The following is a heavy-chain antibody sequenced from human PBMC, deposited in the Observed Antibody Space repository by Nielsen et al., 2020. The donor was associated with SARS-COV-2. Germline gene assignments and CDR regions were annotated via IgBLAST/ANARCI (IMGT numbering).Heavy chain of an antibody. CDR3: ARGGRSAKDFDY. Sequence: SETLSLTCTVSGGSISSYYWSWIRQPPGKGLEWIGYIYYSGSTNYNPSLKSRVTISVDTSKNQFSLKLSSVTAADTAVYYCARGGRSAKDFDYWGQGTLVTVSS. CDR2: IYYSGST. D-gene: IGHD6-25*01. J-gene: IGHJ4*02. CDR1: GGSISSYY. V-gene: IGHV4-59*01.